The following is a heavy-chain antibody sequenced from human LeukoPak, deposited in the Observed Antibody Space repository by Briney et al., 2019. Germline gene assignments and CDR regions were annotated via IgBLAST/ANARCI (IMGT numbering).Heavy chain of an antibody. D-gene: IGHD3-9*01. CDR3: ARHYYDILTGYYIDY. CDR1: GYSFTSYW. V-gene: IGHV5-51*01. Sequence: ESLKICCKGSGYSFTSYWIGWVRQIPGKGLEWMGIIYPGDSDTRYSPSFQGQVTISADKSISTAYLQWSSLKASDTAMYYCARHYYDILTGYYIDYWGQGTLVTVSS. J-gene: IGHJ4*02. CDR2: IYPGDSDT.